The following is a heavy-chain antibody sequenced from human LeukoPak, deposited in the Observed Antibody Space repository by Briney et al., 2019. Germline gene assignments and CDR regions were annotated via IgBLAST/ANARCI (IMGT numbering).Heavy chain of an antibody. CDR1: GFTFSSRG. J-gene: IGHJ3*02. CDR2: IRYDGSEE. D-gene: IGHD3-9*01. CDR3: WVRYSPDAFDI. V-gene: IGHV3-30*02. Sequence: GGSLRLSCAASGFTFSSRGMHWVRQAPGKGLEWVAFIRYDGSEEDYADPVKGRFTISRDNSKNTLYLQMNSLRAEDTAVYYCWVRYSPDAFDIWGQGTMVTVSS.